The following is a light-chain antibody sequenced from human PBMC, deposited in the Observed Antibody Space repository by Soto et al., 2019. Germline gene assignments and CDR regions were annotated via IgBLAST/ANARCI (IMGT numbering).Light chain of an antibody. CDR2: SNN. Sequence: QSVLTQPPSASGTPGQRVTISCSGSSSNIGSNYVYWYQQLPGTAPKLLIYSNNQRPSGVPDRFSGSKSGTSASLAISGPRSEDEADYYCGAWDDSLSGPAFGGGTKVTVL. J-gene: IGLJ2*01. V-gene: IGLV1-47*02. CDR1: SSNIGSNY. CDR3: GAWDDSLSGPA.